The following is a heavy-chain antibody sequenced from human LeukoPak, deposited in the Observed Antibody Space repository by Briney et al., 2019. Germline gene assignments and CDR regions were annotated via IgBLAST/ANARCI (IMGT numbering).Heavy chain of an antibody. J-gene: IGHJ4*02. CDR1: GFTFSSYA. Sequence: GGSLRLSCAASGFTFSSYAMSWVRQAPGKGLEWVSAISGSGGSTYYADSVKGRFTISRDNSKNTLYLQMNSLRAEDTAVYYCGKDRRGEAVRLIDYWGQGTLVTVSS. V-gene: IGHV3-23*01. CDR2: ISGSGGST. D-gene: IGHD5-12*01. CDR3: GKDRRGEAVRLIDY.